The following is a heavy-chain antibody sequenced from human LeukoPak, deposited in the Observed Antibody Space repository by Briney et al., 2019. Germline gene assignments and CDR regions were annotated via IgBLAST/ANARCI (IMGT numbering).Heavy chain of an antibody. V-gene: IGHV1-18*01. CDR3: ARAPLGSIAAAGRGNWFDP. J-gene: IGHJ5*02. D-gene: IGHD6-13*01. Sequence: GASVKVSCKASGYTFTSYGISWVRQAPGQGLEWTGWISAYNGNTNYAQKLQGRVTMTTDTSTSTAYMELRSLRSDDTAVYYCARAPLGSIAAAGRGNWFDPWGQGTLVTVSS. CDR2: ISAYNGNT. CDR1: GYTFTSYG.